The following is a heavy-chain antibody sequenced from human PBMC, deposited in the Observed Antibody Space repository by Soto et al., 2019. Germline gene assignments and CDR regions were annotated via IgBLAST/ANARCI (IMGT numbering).Heavy chain of an antibody. CDR2: ISGSGGST. V-gene: IGHV3-23*01. Sequence: GPLRLSCAASEFTCSSYAMSRVRQAPGKGLEWVSAISGSGGSTYYADSVKGRFTISRDNSKNTLYLQMNSLRAEDTAVYYCAKDLSAYSNYVSWGQGTLVTAPQ. CDR1: EFTCSSYA. J-gene: IGHJ5*02. D-gene: IGHD4-4*01. CDR3: AKDLSAYSNYVS.